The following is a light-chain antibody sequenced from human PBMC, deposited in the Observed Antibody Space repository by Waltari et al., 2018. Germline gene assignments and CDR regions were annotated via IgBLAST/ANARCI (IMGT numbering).Light chain of an antibody. V-gene: IGLV2-8*01. CDR1: SSAVGGYNY. J-gene: IGLJ2*01. CDR3: SSYAGSSNVV. Sequence: QSALTQPPSASGSPGQSVTISCSGTSSAVGGYNYVSWYQQPPGKAPKLMIYEVNKRPSGVPDRFSGSKSGNTASLTVSGLQAEDEADYYCSSYAGSSNVVFGGGTKLTVL. CDR2: EVN.